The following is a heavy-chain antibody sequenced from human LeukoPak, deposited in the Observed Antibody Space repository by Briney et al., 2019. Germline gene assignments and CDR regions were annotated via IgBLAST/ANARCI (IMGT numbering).Heavy chain of an antibody. V-gene: IGHV4-59*08. D-gene: IGHD2-2*01. Sequence: PSETLSLTCAVYGGSFSGYYWSWIRQPPGKGLEWLGYIYYSGNTNYNPSFKSRVTISVDTSKDHFSLKLTSVTAADTALYYCARQRGVHCTSTSCLYLDAFDIWGQGTMVTVSS. J-gene: IGHJ3*02. CDR1: GGSFSGYY. CDR2: IYYSGNT. CDR3: ARQRGVHCTSTSCLYLDAFDI.